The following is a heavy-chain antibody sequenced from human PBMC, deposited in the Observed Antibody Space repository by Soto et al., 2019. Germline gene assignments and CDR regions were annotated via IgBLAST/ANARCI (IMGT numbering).Heavy chain of an antibody. V-gene: IGHV4-39*01. CDR2: IYYSGST. D-gene: IGHD3-3*01. CDR1: GGSISSSSYY. CDR3: ASLSGDFWSGYYPLLTMDYYYGMDV. J-gene: IGHJ6*02. Sequence: PSETLSLTCTVSGGSISSSSYYWGWIRQPPXKGLEWIGSIYYSGSTYYNPSLKSRVTISVDTSKNQFSLKLSSVTAADTAVYYCASLSGDFWSGYYPLLTMDYYYGMDVWGQGTTVTVSS.